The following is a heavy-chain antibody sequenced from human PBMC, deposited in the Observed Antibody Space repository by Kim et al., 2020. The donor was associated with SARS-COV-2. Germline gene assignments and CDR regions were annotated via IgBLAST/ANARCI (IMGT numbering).Heavy chain of an antibody. Sequence: GESLKISCKGSGYTFTNYWIGWVRQMPEGGLEWMGIIYPGDSNTKYRPSFQGQVTISADKSINTAYLQWSSLEASDTAMYYCARRRVSGWSFEMDVWGHGTTVTVSS. CDR3: ARRRVSGWSFEMDV. J-gene: IGHJ6*02. V-gene: IGHV5-51*01. CDR2: IYPGDSNT. CDR1: GYTFTNYW. D-gene: IGHD6-19*01.